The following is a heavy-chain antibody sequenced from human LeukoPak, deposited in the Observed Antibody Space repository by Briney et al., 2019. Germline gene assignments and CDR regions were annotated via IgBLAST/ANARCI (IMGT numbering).Heavy chain of an antibody. CDR1: GYTFTGYF. V-gene: IGHV1-2*02. J-gene: IGHJ4*02. Sequence: ASVKVSCKASGYTFTGYFMHWVRQAPGQGLEWMGWINPNSGGTNYAQKFQGRVTMTRDMSISTAYMELSRLRSDDTAVYYCARDERYDSSGYPFDYWGQGTLVTVSS. D-gene: IGHD3-22*01. CDR3: ARDERYDSSGYPFDY. CDR2: INPNSGGT.